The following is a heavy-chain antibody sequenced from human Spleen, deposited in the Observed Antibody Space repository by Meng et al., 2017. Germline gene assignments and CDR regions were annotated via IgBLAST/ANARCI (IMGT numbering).Heavy chain of an antibody. J-gene: IGHJ3*02. CDR1: GGTFSSYA. CDR2: IIPIFGTA. D-gene: IGHD3-22*01. CDR3: ARTSKYYDSSGYYRTFDAFDI. V-gene: IGHV1-69*13. Sequence: SVKVSCKASGGTFSSYAISWVRQAPGQGLEWMGGIIPIFGTANYAQKFQGRVTITADESTSTAYMELSSLRSEDTAVYYCARTSKYYDSSGYYRTFDAFDIWGQGTMVTVSS.